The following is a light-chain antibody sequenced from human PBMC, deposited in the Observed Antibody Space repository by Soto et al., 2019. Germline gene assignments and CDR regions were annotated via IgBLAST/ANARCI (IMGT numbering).Light chain of an antibody. J-gene: IGKJ1*01. V-gene: IGKV1-39*01. CDR3: QQSYSTHRT. Sequence: DIHMTQSRSSLSASVGDRVTITCGASQSISSYLNWYQQKPGKAPKLLIYAASSLQSGVPSRFSGSGSGTDFTLTISSLQPEDFATYYCQQSYSTHRTLGQGTKVDI. CDR2: AAS. CDR1: QSISSY.